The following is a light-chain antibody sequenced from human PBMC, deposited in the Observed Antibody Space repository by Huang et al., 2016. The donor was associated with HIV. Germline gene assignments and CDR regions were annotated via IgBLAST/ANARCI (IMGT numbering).Light chain of an antibody. CDR1: QGVSAN. J-gene: IGKJ2*01. Sequence: EMVMTQSPDTLSVSPGERVTLSCRASQGVSANVAWYQQKPGQAPRLLIHGASTRVTGIPARFSGSGSETDFTLTIHSLQSEDLAVYYCQQYNNWPRTFGQGTKLEIK. CDR3: QQYNNWPRT. CDR2: GAS. V-gene: IGKV3-15*01.